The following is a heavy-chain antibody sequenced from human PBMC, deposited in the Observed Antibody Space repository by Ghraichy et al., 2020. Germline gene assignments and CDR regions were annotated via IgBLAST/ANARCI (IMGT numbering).Heavy chain of an antibody. CDR1: GGSVSSGSYY. J-gene: IGHJ4*02. V-gene: IGHV4-61*01. CDR2: IYDSGST. D-gene: IGHD1-26*01. CDR3: ARGRIVGVTRYYFDN. Sequence: SETLSLTCIVSGGSVSSGSYYWSWIRQPPGKGLEWIGYIYDSGSTDYNPSLKSRVTIAADTSKNQFSLKLSSVTAADTAVYYCARGRIVGVTRYYFDNWGQGTLVTVSS.